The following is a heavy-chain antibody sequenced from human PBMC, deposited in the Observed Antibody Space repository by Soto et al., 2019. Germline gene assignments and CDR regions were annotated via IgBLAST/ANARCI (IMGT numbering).Heavy chain of an antibody. D-gene: IGHD3-10*01. V-gene: IGHV4-4*02. Sequence: QVQLQESGPGLVKPSGTLSLTCAVSVGSISSSNWWSWVRQPPGKGLEWIGEIYHGGSTNYNPSLNSRVAITLDTTTNQVSLRLSSVTAADTGVDYCAVALLRGGAFGIWGQGTMVNVSS. J-gene: IGHJ3*02. CDR2: IYHGGST. CDR1: VGSISSSNW. CDR3: AVALLRGGAFGI.